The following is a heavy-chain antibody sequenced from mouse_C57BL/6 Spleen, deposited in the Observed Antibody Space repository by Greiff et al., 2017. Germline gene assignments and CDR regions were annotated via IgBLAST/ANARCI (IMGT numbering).Heavy chain of an antibody. J-gene: IGHJ3*01. V-gene: IGHV14-4*01. CDR3: TTLRLYTWFAY. CDR2: IDPENGDT. CDR1: GFNIKDDY. D-gene: IGHD2-12*01. Sequence: EVQLQQSGAELVRPGASVKLSCTASGFNIKDDYMHWVKQRPEQGLEWIGWIDPENGDTEYASKFQGKATITADTSSNTAYLQLSSLTSEDTAVDSCTTLRLYTWFAYWGQGTLVTVSA.